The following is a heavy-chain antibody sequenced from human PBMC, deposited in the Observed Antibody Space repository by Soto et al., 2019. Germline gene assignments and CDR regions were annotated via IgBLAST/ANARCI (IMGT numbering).Heavy chain of an antibody. J-gene: IGHJ5*01. Sequence: QVQLQESGPRLVKPSQTLSLTCTVSGDSIGSGDYYWTWIRQPPGKGLEWIGYIYYIGTTFYNPSLESPVNISVDTSKDPFSLRVSSVTAAEPAVDYLARGRTYYGFGAWGQGTLITVSS. CDR1: GDSIGSGDYY. D-gene: IGHD3-10*01. CDR3: ARGRTYYGFGA. CDR2: IYYIGTT. V-gene: IGHV4-30-4*01.